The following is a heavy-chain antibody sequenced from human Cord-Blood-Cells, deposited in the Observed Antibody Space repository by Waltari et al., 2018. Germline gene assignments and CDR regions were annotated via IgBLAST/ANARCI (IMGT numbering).Heavy chain of an antibody. CDR3: ARTNWGLKAFDI. D-gene: IGHD7-27*01. V-gene: IGHV3-7*01. Sequence: EVQLVESGGGLVQPGGSLRLSCAASGFTFSSYWMSWVRQAPGKGLEWVANIKQDGSEKYYLDAVKGRFTIARDNAKNSLYLQMNSLRAEDTAVYYCARTNWGLKAFDIWGQGTMVTVSS. CDR2: IKQDGSEK. J-gene: IGHJ3*02. CDR1: GFTFSSYW.